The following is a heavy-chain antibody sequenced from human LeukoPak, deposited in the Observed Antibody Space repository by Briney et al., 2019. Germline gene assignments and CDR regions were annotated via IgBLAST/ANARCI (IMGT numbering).Heavy chain of an antibody. CDR3: ARIDCSSTSCYAFDI. J-gene: IGHJ3*02. V-gene: IGHV4-59*08. Sequence: PSETLSLTCTVSGGSISSYYWSWIRQPPGKGLEWIGYIYYSGSTNYNPSLKSRVTISVDTSKNQFSLKLSSVTAADTAVYYCARIDCSSTSCYAFDIWGQGTMVTVSS. D-gene: IGHD2-2*01. CDR1: GGSISSYY. CDR2: IYYSGST.